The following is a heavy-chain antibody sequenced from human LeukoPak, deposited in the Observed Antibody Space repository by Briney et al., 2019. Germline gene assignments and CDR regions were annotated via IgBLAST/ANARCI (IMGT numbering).Heavy chain of an antibody. CDR2: MNPSSGNI. CDR1: GYTFTSYD. D-gene: IGHD6-13*01. V-gene: IGHV1-8*01. CDR3: ATGESIAAAGNNWFDP. Sequence: ASVKVSCKASGYTFTSYDINWVRQATGQGLEWMGWMNPSSGNIGYAQKFQGRVIMTRSTSISTAYMELSSLRSDDTAVYYCATGESIAAAGNNWFDPWGQGTLVTVSS. J-gene: IGHJ5*02.